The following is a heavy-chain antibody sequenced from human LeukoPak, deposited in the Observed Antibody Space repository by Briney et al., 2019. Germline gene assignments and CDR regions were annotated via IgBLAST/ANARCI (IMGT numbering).Heavy chain of an antibody. V-gene: IGHV3-15*04. CDR3: AKDPGWSGSYGYFDY. J-gene: IGHJ4*02. Sequence: GGSLRLSCAASGFSFSDAWMSWVRQIPGKGLECVGRIESKTDGGTTDYAAPVKGRFTISRDDSTNTLYLQMNSLRAEDTAVYYCAKDPGWSGSYGYFDYWGQGTLVTVSS. D-gene: IGHD1-26*01. CDR2: IESKTDGGTT. CDR1: GFSFSDAW.